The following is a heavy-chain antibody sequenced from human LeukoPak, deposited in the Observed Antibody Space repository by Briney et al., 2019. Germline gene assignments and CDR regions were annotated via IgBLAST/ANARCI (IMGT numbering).Heavy chain of an antibody. Sequence: GGSLRLSCAASEFTVSSNYMNWVRQAPGKGLEWVSVLYSGGSTYYADYVKGRFTISRDNSKNTLYLQINSLRAEDTAVYYCARVPDGMDVWGQGTTVTVSS. CDR2: LYSGGST. V-gene: IGHV3-53*01. CDR1: EFTVSSNY. J-gene: IGHJ6*02. CDR3: ARVPDGMDV.